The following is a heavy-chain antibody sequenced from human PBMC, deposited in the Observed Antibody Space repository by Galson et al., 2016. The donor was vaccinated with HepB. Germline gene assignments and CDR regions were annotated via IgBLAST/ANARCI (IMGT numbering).Heavy chain of an antibody. CDR3: AKDEFLEGDYYYYGMDV. CDR2: IWSDGSKK. D-gene: IGHD3-3*01. V-gene: IGHV3-30*02. J-gene: IGHJ6*02. Sequence: SLRLSCAASQFSFSTYGMHWVRQAPGKGLEWVALIWSDGSKKYYADSVKGRFTISRDNSKNTLYLQMSSLRAEDTAVYYCAKDEFLEGDYYYYGMDVWGQGTTVTVSS. CDR1: QFSFSTYG.